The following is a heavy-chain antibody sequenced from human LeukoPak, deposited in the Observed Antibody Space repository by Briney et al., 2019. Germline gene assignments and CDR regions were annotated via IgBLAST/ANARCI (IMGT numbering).Heavy chain of an antibody. D-gene: IGHD1-26*01. CDR3: ARGTDSGSYWTVFDY. J-gene: IGHJ4*02. CDR1: GYTFTGYY. Sequence: EASVKVSCMASGYTFTGYYMHWVRQAPGQGLEWMGWINPNSGGTNYAQKFQGWVTMTRDTSISTAYMELSRLRSDDTAVYYCARGTDSGSYWTVFDYWGQGTLVTVSS. V-gene: IGHV1-2*04. CDR2: INPNSGGT.